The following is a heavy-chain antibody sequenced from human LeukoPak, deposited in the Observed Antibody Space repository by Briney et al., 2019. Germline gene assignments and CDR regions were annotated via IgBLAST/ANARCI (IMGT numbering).Heavy chain of an antibody. V-gene: IGHV4-59*01. CDR2: ISYSGTT. Sequence: PSETLSLTCTVSGDSISGYYWSWIRQPPGKGLEWIGYISYSGTTIYNPSLKSRVTISVDTSKNQFSLTLSSVTAADTAVYYCARGNSPYSSLSAWGQGTLVTVSS. D-gene: IGHD6-6*01. CDR1: GDSISGYY. CDR3: ARGNSPYSSLSA. J-gene: IGHJ5*02.